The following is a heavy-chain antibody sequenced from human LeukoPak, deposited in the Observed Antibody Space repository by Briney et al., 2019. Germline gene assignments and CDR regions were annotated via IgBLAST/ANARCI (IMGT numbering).Heavy chain of an antibody. Sequence: SETLSLTCAVYGGSFSGYYWSWIRQPPGKGLEWIGEINHSGTTNYNPSLKSRVTTSVDTSKSQFSLKLSSVTAADTAVYYCARTNNVFYYFDYWGQGTRVTVSS. V-gene: IGHV4-34*01. CDR3: ARTNNVFYYFDY. CDR1: GGSFSGYY. J-gene: IGHJ4*02. CDR2: INHSGTT. D-gene: IGHD1/OR15-1a*01.